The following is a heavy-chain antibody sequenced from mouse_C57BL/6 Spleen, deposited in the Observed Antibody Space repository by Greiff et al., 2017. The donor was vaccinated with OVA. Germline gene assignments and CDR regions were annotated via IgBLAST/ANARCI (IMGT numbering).Heavy chain of an antibody. CDR1: GYTFTSYD. V-gene: IGHV1-85*01. Sequence: VQLQQSGPELVKPGASVKLSCKASGYTFTSYDINWVKQRPGQGLEWIGWIYPRDGSTKYNEKFKGKATLTVDTSSSTAYMELHSLTSEDSAVYFCARGGTGTDYAMDYWGQGTSVTVSS. CDR2: IYPRDGST. J-gene: IGHJ4*01. CDR3: ARGGTGTDYAMDY. D-gene: IGHD4-1*01.